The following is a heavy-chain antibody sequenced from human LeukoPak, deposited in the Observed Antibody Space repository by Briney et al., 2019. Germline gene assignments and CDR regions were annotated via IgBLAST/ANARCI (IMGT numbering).Heavy chain of an antibody. Sequence: GESLRLSCAASGFTFSSYNMNWVRQAPGKGLEWVSVIYSGGSTYYADSVKGRFTISRDNSKNSLFLQMTSLRAEDTAVYYCVYGDFVRTVNYFDYWGQGTLVTVSS. CDR2: IYSGGST. J-gene: IGHJ4*02. CDR1: GFTFSSYN. V-gene: IGHV3-66*01. D-gene: IGHD4-17*01. CDR3: VYGDFVRTVNYFDY.